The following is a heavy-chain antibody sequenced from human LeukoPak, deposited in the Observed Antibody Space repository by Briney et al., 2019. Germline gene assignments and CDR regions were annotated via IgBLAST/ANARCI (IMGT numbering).Heavy chain of an antibody. D-gene: IGHD2-15*01. CDR1: RFTFSSYA. CDR3: ARGSTPGYYYYYGMDV. J-gene: IGHJ6*02. V-gene: IGHV3-23*01. Sequence: PGGSLRLSCVSSRFTFSSYAMSWVRQAPGKGLEWVSSISGSGGNTYYADSVKGRFTISRDNSKNTLYLQMNSLRAEDTAVYYCARGSTPGYYYYYGMDVWGQGTTVTVSS. CDR2: ISGSGGNT.